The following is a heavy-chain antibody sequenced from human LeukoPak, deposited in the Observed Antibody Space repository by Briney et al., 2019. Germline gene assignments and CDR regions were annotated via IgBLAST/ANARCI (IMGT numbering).Heavy chain of an antibody. V-gene: IGHV1-2*02. J-gene: IGHJ4*02. CDR2: INPNTGST. CDR1: GYIFTSYY. Sequence: ASVKVSCKASGYIFTSYYMHWVRQDPGQGLEWMGWINPNTGSTNFAQKFQGRIAMMRATSITTFYMELNSLRSDDTAVYYCARSVSISPMFDYWGQGTLIPVSS. CDR3: ARSVSISPMFDY. D-gene: IGHD2-21*01.